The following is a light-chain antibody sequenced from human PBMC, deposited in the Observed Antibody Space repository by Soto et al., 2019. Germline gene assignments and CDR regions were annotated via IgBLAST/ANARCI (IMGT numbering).Light chain of an antibody. Sequence: EILMTQYPGTLSVSPGERATLSCRAGQGVTTKFAWYQQKSGQSPRLLIYGASIRATGIPARFSGSGSGTEFTLTISSLKSEDFAVYYCQHYNNWHTWTFGHGTKVDIK. J-gene: IGKJ1*01. CDR2: GAS. V-gene: IGKV3-15*01. CDR3: QHYNNWHTWT. CDR1: QGVTTK.